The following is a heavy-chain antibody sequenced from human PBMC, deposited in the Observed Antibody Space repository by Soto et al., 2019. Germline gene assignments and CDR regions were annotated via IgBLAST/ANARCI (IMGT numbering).Heavy chain of an antibody. CDR1: GYTFTGYY. V-gene: IGHV1-2*04. J-gene: IGHJ5*02. CDR3: ARESLAVAASSNWFDP. Sequence: GASVKVSCKASGYTFTGYYMHWVRQAPGQGLEWMGWINPNSGGTNYAQKFQGWVTMTRDTSISTAYMELSRLRSDDTAVYYCARESLAVAASSNWFDPWGQGTLVTVSS. CDR2: INPNSGGT. D-gene: IGHD6-19*01.